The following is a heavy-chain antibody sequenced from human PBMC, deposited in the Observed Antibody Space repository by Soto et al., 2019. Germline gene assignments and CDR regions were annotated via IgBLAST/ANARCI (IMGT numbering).Heavy chain of an antibody. Sequence: SLGLFCAASSDRLKIYGVALVLKAQGKGLEWVAVISYDGSNKYYADSVKGRFTISRDNSKNTLYLQMNSLRDEDTAVYYCSKGVTPYCTKGVRPVDYWGPGPLVTVSS. CDR2: ISYDGSNK. CDR1: SDRLKIYG. D-gene: IGHD2-8*01. CDR3: SKGVTPYCTKGVRPVDY. J-gene: IGHJ4*02. V-gene: IGHV3-30*18.